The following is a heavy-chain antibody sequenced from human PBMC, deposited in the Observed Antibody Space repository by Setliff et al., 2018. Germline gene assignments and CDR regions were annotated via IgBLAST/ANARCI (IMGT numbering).Heavy chain of an antibody. J-gene: IGHJ3*01. CDR3: VREYSGGGLT. CDR1: GYTFTNFG. V-gene: IGHV1-2*02. CDR2: MNTNSGDT. D-gene: IGHD1-26*01. Sequence: ASVKVSCKPSGYTFTNFGINWVRQAPGQGLEWMGWMNTNSGDTKYTQKFQGRVTMARDTSISTAYMELSRLRSDDTAVYFCVREYSGGGLTWGQGTMVTVSS.